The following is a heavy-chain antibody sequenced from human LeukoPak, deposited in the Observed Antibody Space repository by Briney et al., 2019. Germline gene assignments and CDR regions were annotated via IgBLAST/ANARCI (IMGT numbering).Heavy chain of an antibody. V-gene: IGHV4-39*01. J-gene: IGHJ4*02. D-gene: IGHD4-17*01. Sequence: ASETLSLTCGVSGGSISGSNYYWDRIRQPPGKGPGWIGGIYYNGRTEYNPALKSRATISVDTSKNHFSLTLRSVTAADTAIYYCARQPGDYLDYWGRGTLVTVPS. CDR2: IYYNGRT. CDR1: GGSISGSNYY. CDR3: ARQPGDYLDY.